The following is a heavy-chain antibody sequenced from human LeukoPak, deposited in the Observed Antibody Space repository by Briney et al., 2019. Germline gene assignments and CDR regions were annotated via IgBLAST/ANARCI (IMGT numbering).Heavy chain of an antibody. CDR1: GGSFSGYY. J-gene: IGHJ5*02. D-gene: IGHD3-3*01. CDR2: INHSGST. CDR3: ARGFGVVSQNWFDP. Sequence: SETLSLTCAVYGGSFSGYYWSWIRQSPGKGLEWIGEINHSGSTNYNPSLKSRVTISVDTSKNQFSLKLSSVTAADTAVYYCARGFGVVSQNWFDPWGQGTLVTVSS. V-gene: IGHV4-34*01.